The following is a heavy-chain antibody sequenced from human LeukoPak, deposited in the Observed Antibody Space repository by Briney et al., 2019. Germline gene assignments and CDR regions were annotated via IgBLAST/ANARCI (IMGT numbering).Heavy chain of an antibody. D-gene: IGHD2-15*01. CDR3: ARDLVAATSGYFDY. Sequence: SETLSLTCTVSGGSISSYYWSWIRQPAGKGLEWIGRIYTSGSTNYNPSLKSRVTMSVDTSKNQFSLKLSSVTAADTAVYYCARDLVAATSGYFDYWGQGTLVTVSS. J-gene: IGHJ4*02. CDR2: IYTSGST. CDR1: GGSISSYY. V-gene: IGHV4-4*07.